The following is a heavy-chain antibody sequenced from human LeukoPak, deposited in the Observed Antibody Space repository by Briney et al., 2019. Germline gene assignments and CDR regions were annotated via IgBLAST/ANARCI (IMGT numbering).Heavy chain of an antibody. D-gene: IGHD2-2*02. V-gene: IGHV1-69*13. Sequence: SVKVSCKASGGTVIRYPISWVRQAPGQGLEWMGGIIPIFGTANYAQKFQGRGTITADESTSTAYMELSSLRSEDTAVYYCARDRPGRYCSTISCYSASPFDPWGQGTLVTVSS. CDR1: GGTVIRYP. CDR2: IIPIFGTA. J-gene: IGHJ5*02. CDR3: ARDRPGRYCSTISCYSASPFDP.